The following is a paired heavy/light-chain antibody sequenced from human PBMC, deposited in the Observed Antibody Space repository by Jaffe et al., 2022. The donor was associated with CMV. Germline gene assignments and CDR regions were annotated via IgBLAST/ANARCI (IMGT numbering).Heavy chain of an antibody. V-gene: IGHV1-18*04. CDR3: ARDRAYYDFWSGYPTLNWFDP. Sequence: QVQLVQSGAEVKKPGASVKVSCKASGYTFTSYGISWVRQAPGQGLEWMGWISAYNGNTNYAQKLQGRVTMTTDTSTSTAYMELRSLRSDDTAVYYCARDRAYYDFWSGYPTLNWFDPWGQGTLVTVSS. D-gene: IGHD3-3*01. J-gene: IGHJ5*02. CDR2: ISAYNGNT. CDR1: GYTFTSYG.
Light chain of an antibody. J-gene: IGKJ2*01. Sequence: DVVMTQSPLSLPVTLGQPASISCRSSQSLVYSDGNTYLNWFQQRPGQSPRRLIYKVSNRDSGVPDRFSGSGSGTDFTLKISRVEAEDVGVYYCMQGTHWPPWYTFGQGTKLEIK. CDR3: MQGTHWPPWYT. V-gene: IGKV2-30*01. CDR1: QSLVYSDGNTY. CDR2: KVS.